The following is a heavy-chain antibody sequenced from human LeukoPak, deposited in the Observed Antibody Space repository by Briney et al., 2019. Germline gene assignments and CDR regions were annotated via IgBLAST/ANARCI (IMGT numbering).Heavy chain of an antibody. V-gene: IGHV3-48*03. CDR2: ISSGSTI. D-gene: IGHD6-19*01. Sequence: GGSMRLSCAAAGFIFSSYEMNWVRQAPGKVLEWVSYISSGSTIYDADSVKGRFTISRDNAKNSLYLQMNSLRAEDTAVYYCARESIAVAGAPFDYWGQGTLVTVSS. J-gene: IGHJ4*02. CDR3: ARESIAVAGAPFDY. CDR1: GFIFSSYE.